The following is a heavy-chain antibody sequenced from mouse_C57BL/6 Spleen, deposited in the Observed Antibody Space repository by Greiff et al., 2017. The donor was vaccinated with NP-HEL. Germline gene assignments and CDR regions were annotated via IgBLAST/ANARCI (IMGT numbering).Heavy chain of an antibody. CDR1: GYTFTDYY. CDR3: ARSVLYGSSYDYAMDY. Sequence: VQLQQSGPELVKPGASVKISCKASGYTFTDYYMNWVQQSHGKSLEWIGDINPNNGGTSSNQQFKGKATLTVDKSSSPAYMALRSLTSEDSAVYYCARSVLYGSSYDYAMDYWGQGTSVTVSS. J-gene: IGHJ4*01. V-gene: IGHV1-26*01. D-gene: IGHD1-1*01. CDR2: INPNNGGT.